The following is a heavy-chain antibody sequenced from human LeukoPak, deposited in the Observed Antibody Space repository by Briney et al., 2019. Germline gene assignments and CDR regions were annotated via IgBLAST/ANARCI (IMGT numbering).Heavy chain of an antibody. D-gene: IGHD3-22*01. CDR2: IYPGDSDT. Sequence: GESLKISCKGSGYSFTSYWIGWVRQMPGKGLEWMGIIYPGDSDTRYSPSFQGQVTISADKSISTAYLQWSSPKASDTAMYYCARQGAYYDSPPFFDYWGQGTLVTVSS. CDR1: GYSFTSYW. V-gene: IGHV5-51*01. J-gene: IGHJ4*02. CDR3: ARQGAYYDSPPFFDY.